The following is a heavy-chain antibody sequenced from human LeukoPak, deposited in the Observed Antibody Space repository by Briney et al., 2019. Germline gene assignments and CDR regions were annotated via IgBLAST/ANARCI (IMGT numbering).Heavy chain of an antibody. J-gene: IGHJ4*02. CDR3: ARAVYYDSSGYYLDY. D-gene: IGHD3-22*01. CDR1: GGTFSSDA. V-gene: IGHV1-69*04. CDR2: FIPILCIA. Sequence: GSSVKVSFKASGGTFSSDAISWVRQAPGQGLEWMGRFIPILCIANYGQKIQGRVTITADKSTSTAYMEMSSLRSEDTAVYYCARAVYYDSSGYYLDYWGQGTLVTVSS.